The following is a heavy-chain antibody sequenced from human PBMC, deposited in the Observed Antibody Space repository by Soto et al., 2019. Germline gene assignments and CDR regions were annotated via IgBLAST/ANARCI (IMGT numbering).Heavy chain of an antibody. D-gene: IGHD2-2*01. CDR3: ARELNIVVVPAAYNYYYYGMDV. CDR1: GYTFTSYG. V-gene: IGHV1-18*01. Sequence: QVQLVQSGAEVKKPGASVKVSCKASGYTFTSYGISWVRQAPGQGLEWMGWISAYNGNTNYAQKLQGRVTMTTDTPTSTAYMELRSLRSDDTAVYYCARELNIVVVPAAYNYYYYGMDVWGQGTTVTVSS. J-gene: IGHJ6*02. CDR2: ISAYNGNT.